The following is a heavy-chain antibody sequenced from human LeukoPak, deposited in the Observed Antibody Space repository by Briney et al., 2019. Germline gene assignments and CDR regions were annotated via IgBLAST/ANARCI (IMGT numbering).Heavy chain of an antibody. Sequence: SETLSLTCAVSGGSISSSSYYWGWIRQPPGKGLEWIGSIYYSGSTYYNPSLKSRVTISVDTSKNQFSLKLSSVTAADTAVYYCAVGRDGYKHIFDYWGQGTLVTVSS. D-gene: IGHD5-24*01. CDR1: GGSISSSSYY. CDR2: IYYSGST. J-gene: IGHJ4*02. CDR3: AVGRDGYKHIFDY. V-gene: IGHV4-39*01.